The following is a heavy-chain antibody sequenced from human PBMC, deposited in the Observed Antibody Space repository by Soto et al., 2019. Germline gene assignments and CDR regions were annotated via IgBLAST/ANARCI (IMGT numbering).Heavy chain of an antibody. J-gene: IGHJ4*02. V-gene: IGHV3-48*01. CDR2: ISSSSSTI. CDR3: AKGDYDILTGPDY. D-gene: IGHD3-9*01. CDR1: GFTFSSYS. Sequence: EVQLVESGGGLVQPGGSLRLSCAASGFTFSSYSMNWVRQAPGKGLEWVSYISSSSSTIYYADSVKGRFTISRDNAKNSLYRQMNSLRAEDTAVYYCAKGDYDILTGPDYWGQGTLVTVSS.